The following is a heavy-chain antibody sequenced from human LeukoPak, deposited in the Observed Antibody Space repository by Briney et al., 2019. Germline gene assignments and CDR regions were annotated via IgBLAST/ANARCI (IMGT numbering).Heavy chain of an antibody. Sequence: GGSLRLSCAVSGFTFSDHYMSWVRQAPGKGLEWVSYISNSGNSIFYADSVKGRFTISRDNAKNSLYLQMNSLRAEDTAVYYCARLGPVMKGGGHYDYAEYYFDYWGQGTLVTVSS. CDR2: ISNSGNSI. D-gene: IGHD3-16*01. CDR3: ARLGPVMKGGGHYDYAEYYFDY. J-gene: IGHJ4*02. CDR1: GFTFSDHY. V-gene: IGHV3-11*04.